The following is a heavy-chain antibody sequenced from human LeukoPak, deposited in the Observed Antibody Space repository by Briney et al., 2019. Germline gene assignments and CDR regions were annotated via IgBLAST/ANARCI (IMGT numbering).Heavy chain of an antibody. CDR3: AHSRGGKETGYFDY. CDR1: GYSLSTNGMG. V-gene: IGHV2-5*02. Sequence: SGPTLVKPTQTLTLTCSISGYSLSTNGMGVGWIRQPPGKALEWLALIYWDDDKRYRPSLKSRLTITKDTSKNQVVLTMTNMDPVDTATYYCAHSRGGKETGYFDYWGKGTLVTVSS. D-gene: IGHD4-23*01. J-gene: IGHJ4*02. CDR2: IYWDDDK.